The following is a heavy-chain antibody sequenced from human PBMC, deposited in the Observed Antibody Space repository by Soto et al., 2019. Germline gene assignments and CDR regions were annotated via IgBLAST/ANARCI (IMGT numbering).Heavy chain of an antibody. J-gene: IGHJ4*02. CDR3: ASLSMDGGSATRFDY. CDR1: GFTFSSYA. Sequence: GGSLRLSCAASGFTFSSYAMHWVRQAPGKGLEWVAVISYDGSNKYYADSVKGRFTISRDNSKNTLYLQMNSLRAEDTAVYYCASLSMDGGSATRFDYWGQGTLVTVSS. CDR2: ISYDGSNK. D-gene: IGHD3-16*01. V-gene: IGHV3-30-3*01.